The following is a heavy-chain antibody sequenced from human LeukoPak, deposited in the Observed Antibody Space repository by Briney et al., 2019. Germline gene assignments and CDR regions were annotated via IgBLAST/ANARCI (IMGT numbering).Heavy chain of an antibody. D-gene: IGHD3-22*01. V-gene: IGHV4-4*07. Sequence: SETLSLTCSVSGGAIISYYWSWIRQPAGKGPQWIGRIYPTGNTDYNPSLKTRVTMSTDLSKKQFSLRLRSVTAADTAVYYCARLKFYDSTGYSPGYYMDGWGKGTAVTVSS. CDR3: ARLKFYDSTGYSPGYYMDG. CDR1: GGAIISYY. J-gene: IGHJ6*03. CDR2: IYPTGNT.